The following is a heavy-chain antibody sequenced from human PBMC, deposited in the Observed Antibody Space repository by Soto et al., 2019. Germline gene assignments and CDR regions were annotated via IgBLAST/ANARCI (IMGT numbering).Heavy chain of an antibody. Sequence: EVQLVESGGGLVQPGRSLRLSCAASGFTFDDYAMHWVRQAPGKGLEWVSGISWNSGSIGYADSVKGRFTISRDNAKNSLYLQMNSLRVEDTALYYCAKGDYYGSGSYDYWGQGTLVTVSS. CDR3: AKGDYYGSGSYDY. J-gene: IGHJ4*02. CDR1: GFTFDDYA. CDR2: ISWNSGSI. D-gene: IGHD3-10*01. V-gene: IGHV3-9*01.